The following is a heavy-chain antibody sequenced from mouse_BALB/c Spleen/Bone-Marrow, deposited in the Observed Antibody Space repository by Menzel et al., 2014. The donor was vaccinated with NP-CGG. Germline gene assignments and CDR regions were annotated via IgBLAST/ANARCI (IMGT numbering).Heavy chain of an antibody. V-gene: IGHV1-14*01. J-gene: IGHJ1*01. CDR1: GYTFTSYV. CDR3: AGYDWYFDV. CDR2: INPYNDGT. Sequence: VQLKESGPELVKPGASVKMSCKASGYTFTSYVMHWVKQKPGQGLEWIGYINPYNDGTKYNEKFKGKATLTSDKSSSTAYMELSSQTSEDSAVYYCAGYDWYFDVWGAGTTVTVSP. D-gene: IGHD2-14*01.